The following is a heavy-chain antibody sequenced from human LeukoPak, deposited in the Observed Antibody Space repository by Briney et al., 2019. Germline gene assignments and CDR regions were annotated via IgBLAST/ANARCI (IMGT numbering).Heavy chain of an antibody. CDR3: AKENYGSPSFDY. CDR2: IKQDGSEK. J-gene: IGHJ4*02. CDR1: GFTFYTYW. D-gene: IGHD3-10*01. Sequence: PGGSLRLSCAASGFTFYTYWMSWVRQAPGKGLEWVANIKQDGSEKYYVDSVKGRFTISRDNAKNSLYLQMNSLRAEDMALYYCAKENYGSPSFDYWGQGTLVTVSS. V-gene: IGHV3-7*03.